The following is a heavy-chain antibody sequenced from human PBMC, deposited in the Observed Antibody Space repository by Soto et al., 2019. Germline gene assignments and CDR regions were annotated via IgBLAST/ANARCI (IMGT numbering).Heavy chain of an antibody. CDR3: ARSLITIFGVIPISGMDV. Sequence: SVKVSCKASGGTLGTYVINWVRQAPGLGLEWMGGIIPIFGTPNYAQKFQGRVTITADEPTSTAYMELSSLRSEDTALYYCARSLITIFGVIPISGMDVWGQGTTVTGSS. CDR1: GGTLGTYV. J-gene: IGHJ6*02. V-gene: IGHV1-69*13. D-gene: IGHD3-3*01. CDR2: IIPIFGTP.